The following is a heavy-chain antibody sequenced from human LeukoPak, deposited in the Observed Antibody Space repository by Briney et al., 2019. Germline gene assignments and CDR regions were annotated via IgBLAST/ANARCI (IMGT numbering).Heavy chain of an antibody. CDR1: GGSISSSNYY. CDR2: VYYTGST. Sequence: SETLSLTCTVSGGSISSSNYYWAWIRQPPGKGLEWIGSVYYTGSTYYNLSLKSRITISVDTSKNQFSLKLSSVTAADTAVYYCARATRAVRHFDYWGQGTLVTASS. CDR3: ARATRAVRHFDY. V-gene: IGHV4-39*07. J-gene: IGHJ4*02. D-gene: IGHD3-10*01.